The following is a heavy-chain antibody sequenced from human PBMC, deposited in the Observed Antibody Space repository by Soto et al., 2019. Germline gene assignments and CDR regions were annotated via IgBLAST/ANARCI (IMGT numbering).Heavy chain of an antibody. V-gene: IGHV1-69*04. CDR3: AIGSGYISPGGFDY. J-gene: IGHJ4*02. CDR1: GGTFSSYA. CDR2: IVPILGLV. D-gene: IGHD6-13*01. Sequence: QVQLVQSGAEVKKPGSSVKVSCKASGGTFSSYAISWVRQAPGQGLEWMGRIVPILGLVNYAQKFQGRVTIIADKSTSTADMELSSLRSEDTAVYYCAIGSGYISPGGFDYWGQGTLVTVSS.